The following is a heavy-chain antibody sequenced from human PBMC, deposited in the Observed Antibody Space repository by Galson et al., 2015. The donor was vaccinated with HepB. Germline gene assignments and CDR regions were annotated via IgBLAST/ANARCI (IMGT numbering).Heavy chain of an antibody. CDR2: IFSNDEK. CDR3: ARLWFGELSPRFDP. J-gene: IGHJ5*02. CDR1: GFSLSNARMG. V-gene: IGHV2-26*01. D-gene: IGHD3-10*01. Sequence: PALVKPTQTLTLTCTVSGFSLSNARMGVSWIRQPPGKALEWLAHIFSNDEKSYSTSLKSRLTISKDTSKSQVVLTMTNMDPVDTATYYCARLWFGELSPRFDPWGQGTLVTVSS.